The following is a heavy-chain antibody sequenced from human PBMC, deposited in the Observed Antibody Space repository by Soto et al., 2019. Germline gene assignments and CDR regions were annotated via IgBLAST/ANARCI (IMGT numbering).Heavy chain of an antibody. CDR3: ARGHYGMDV. V-gene: IGHV3-30-3*01. J-gene: IGHJ6*02. CDR2: ISYDGSNK. CDR1: GFTFSSYA. Sequence: SLRLSCAASGFTFSSYAMHWVRQAPGKGLEWVAVISYDGSNKYYADSVKGRFTISRDNSKNTLYLQMNSLRAEDTAIYYCARGHYGMDVWGQGTTVTSP.